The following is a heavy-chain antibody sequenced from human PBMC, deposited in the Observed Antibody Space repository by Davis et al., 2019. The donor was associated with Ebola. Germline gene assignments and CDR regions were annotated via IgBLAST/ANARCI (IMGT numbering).Heavy chain of an antibody. CDR3: VKGGWQQYFDY. Sequence: GESLKISCAASGFTFSSYSMSWVRQAPGKGLEWVSVIYGGGSTYYADSVKGRFTISRDNSKNTLYLQMNSLRAEDTAVYYCVKGGWQQYFDYWGQGTLVTVSS. V-gene: IGHV3-53*01. D-gene: IGHD6-13*01. CDR2: IYGGGST. J-gene: IGHJ4*02. CDR1: GFTFSSYS.